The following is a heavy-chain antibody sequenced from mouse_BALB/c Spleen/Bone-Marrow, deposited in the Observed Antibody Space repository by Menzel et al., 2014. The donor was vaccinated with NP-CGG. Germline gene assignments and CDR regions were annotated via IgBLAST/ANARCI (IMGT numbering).Heavy chain of an antibody. CDR3: AGGEYGNAWFAY. CDR1: GYTFTSYN. V-gene: IGHV1-12*01. D-gene: IGHD2-10*02. Sequence: QVQLQQSGAELVRSGASVKMSCKASGYTFTSYNMHWVKQTPGQGLEWIGYIYPGNGGTKYNQKLKGKATLTADTSSSTAYMQISSRTSEDSAVYFCAGGEYGNAWFAYWGQGTLVTVSA. J-gene: IGHJ3*01. CDR2: IYPGNGGT.